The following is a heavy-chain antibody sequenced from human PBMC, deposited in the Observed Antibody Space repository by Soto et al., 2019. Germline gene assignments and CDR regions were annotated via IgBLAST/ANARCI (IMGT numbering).Heavy chain of an antibody. D-gene: IGHD3-22*01. CDR1: GYSFTSYW. CDR3: ARQSDYYYDSSGYLLNWYFDL. Sequence: PGESLKISCKGSGYSFTSYWISWVRQMPGKGLGWMGRIDPSDSYTNYSPSFQGHVTISADKSISTAYLQWSSLKASDTAMYYCARQSDYYYDSSGYLLNWYFDLWGRGTLVTVSS. V-gene: IGHV5-10-1*01. J-gene: IGHJ2*01. CDR2: IDPSDSYT.